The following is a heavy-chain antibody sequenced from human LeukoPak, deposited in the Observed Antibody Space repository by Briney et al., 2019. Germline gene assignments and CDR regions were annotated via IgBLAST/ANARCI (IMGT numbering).Heavy chain of an antibody. J-gene: IGHJ4*02. CDR2: IYYSGST. V-gene: IGHV4-59*01. Sequence: SETLSLTCTVSGHLISSYYWSWIRQPPGKGLEWLGYIYYSGSTNYNLSLKSRVTISADTSKNQFSLKLSSVTAADTAVYYCARGRRDYYGSGSRLDYWGQGTLVTVSS. D-gene: IGHD3-10*01. CDR3: ARGRRDYYGSGSRLDY. CDR1: GHLISSYY.